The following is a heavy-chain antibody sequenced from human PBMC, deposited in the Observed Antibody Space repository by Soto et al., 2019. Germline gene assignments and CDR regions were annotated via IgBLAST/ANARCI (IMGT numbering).Heavy chain of an antibody. CDR3: TRAVLGSSSWYVDY. Sequence: GGSLRLSCTASGFTFGDYAMSWFRQAPGKGLEWVGFIRSKAYGGTTEYAASVKGRFTISRDDSKSIAYLQMNSLKTEDTAVYYCTRAVLGSSSWYVDYWGQGTLVTVSS. V-gene: IGHV3-49*03. CDR2: IRSKAYGGTT. J-gene: IGHJ4*02. CDR1: GFTFGDYA. D-gene: IGHD6-13*01.